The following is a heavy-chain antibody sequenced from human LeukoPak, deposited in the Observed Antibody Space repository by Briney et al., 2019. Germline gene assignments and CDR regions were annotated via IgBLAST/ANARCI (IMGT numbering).Heavy chain of an antibody. V-gene: IGHV3-23*01. D-gene: IGHD2-8*01. J-gene: IGHJ4*02. CDR3: ARDQTPTDDIVLMVYAMQDFDY. Sequence: PGGSLRLSCAASGFTFSSYAMSWVRQAPGKGLEWVSAISGSGGSTYYADSVKGRFTISRDNAKNSLYLQMNSLRAEDTAVYYCARDQTPTDDIVLMVYAMQDFDYWGQGTLVTVSS. CDR1: GFTFSSYA. CDR2: ISGSGGST.